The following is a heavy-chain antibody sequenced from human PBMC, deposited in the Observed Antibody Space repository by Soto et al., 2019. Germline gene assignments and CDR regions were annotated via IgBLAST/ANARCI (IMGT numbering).Heavy chain of an antibody. Sequence: SETLSLTCNVSGDSINMSDNFWGWSRQSPGKGLEWIGNIYYTGSTYYNPSPKSRVTMSIGTSRKQFSLDLRSVTAPDKAVYYCAIPGSNVRAFDVWSRRRMVTVSS. V-gene: IGHV4-39*01. CDR1: GDSINMSDNF. J-gene: IGHJ3*01. CDR2: IYYTGST. D-gene: IGHD2-8*01. CDR3: AIPGSNVRAFDV.